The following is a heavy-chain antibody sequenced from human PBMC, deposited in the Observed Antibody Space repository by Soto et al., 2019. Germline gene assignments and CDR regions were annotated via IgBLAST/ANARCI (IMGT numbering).Heavy chain of an antibody. Sequence: SETLSLTCTVSGGSISSGDYYWSWIRQPPGKGLEWIGYIYYSGSTYYNPSLKSRVTISVDTSKNQFSLKLSSVTAADTAVYYCAREMGTIFGVVISGWLDPSGPGTVLTVSS. CDR1: GGSISSGDYY. CDR2: IYYSGST. D-gene: IGHD3-3*01. V-gene: IGHV4-30-4*01. CDR3: AREMGTIFGVVISGWLDP. J-gene: IGHJ5*02.